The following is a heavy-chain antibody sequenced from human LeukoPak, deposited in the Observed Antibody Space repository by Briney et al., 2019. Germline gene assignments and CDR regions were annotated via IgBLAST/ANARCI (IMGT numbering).Heavy chain of an antibody. CDR2: ISGSGGST. D-gene: IGHD5-18*01. Sequence: PGGSLRLSCAASGFTFSSYAMSWVRQAPGKGLEWVSAISGSGGSTYYADSVKGRFTISRDNSKNTLYLQMNSLRAEDTAVYYCAREGHSYGHKLNLPFDYWGQGTLVTVSS. J-gene: IGHJ4*02. CDR3: AREGHSYGHKLNLPFDY. V-gene: IGHV3-23*01. CDR1: GFTFSSYA.